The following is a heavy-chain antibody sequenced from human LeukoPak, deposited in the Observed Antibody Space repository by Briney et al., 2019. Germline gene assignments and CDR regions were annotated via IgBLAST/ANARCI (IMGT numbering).Heavy chain of an antibody. CDR2: ISYDGSNK. D-gene: IGHD3-16*01. V-gene: IGHV3-30*18. CDR1: GFTFSSYG. J-gene: IGHJ3*02. Sequence: GGSLRLSCAASGFTFSSYGMHWVRQAPGKGLEWVAVISYDGSNKYYADSVKGRFTISRDNSKNTLYLQMNSLRAEDTAVYYCAKDGGSLGLAAFDIWGQGTMVTVS. CDR3: AKDGGSLGLAAFDI.